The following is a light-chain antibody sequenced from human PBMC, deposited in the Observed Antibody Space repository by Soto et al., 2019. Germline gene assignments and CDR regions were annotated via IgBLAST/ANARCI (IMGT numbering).Light chain of an antibody. CDR1: QSVLYSADNKNY. CDR2: LAT. Sequence: DIVLTQYPDSLAVSLGERATVNCKYSQSVLYSADNKNYVAWYQQKPGRPPKLHSYLATIRESGVPDRFSGSGSGTDYSLTISSLQVEDVAVDYCQQEDRTPHAFGRGAKGDIK. V-gene: IGKV4-1*01. J-gene: IGKJ4*01. CDR3: QQEDRTPHA.